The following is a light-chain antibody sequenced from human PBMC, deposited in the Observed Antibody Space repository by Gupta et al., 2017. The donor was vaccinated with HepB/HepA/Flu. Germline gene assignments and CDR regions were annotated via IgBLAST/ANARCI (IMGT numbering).Light chain of an antibody. J-gene: IGKJ4*01. CDR1: QSISNY. CDR2: AAS. V-gene: IGKV1-39*01. Sequence: DIQMTQSPSSLSASVGDRVTITCRASQSISNYLNWYQQKPEKAPKLLIYAASSLQSGVPSRFSGSGSGTDFTLTISRLQPEDFATYYCQQSDSTPPTFGGGTKVEIK. CDR3: QQSDSTPPT.